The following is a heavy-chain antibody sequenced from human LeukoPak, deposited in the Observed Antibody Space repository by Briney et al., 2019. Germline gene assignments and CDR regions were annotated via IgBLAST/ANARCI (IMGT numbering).Heavy chain of an antibody. J-gene: IGHJ1*01. CDR1: GGSFSGYY. Sequence: SETLSLTCAVYGGSFSGYYWSWIRQPPGKGLEWIGEINHSGSTNYNPSLKSRVTISVDTSKNQFSLKLSSVTAADTAVYYCAREYYRGTFQHWGQGTLVTVSP. D-gene: IGHD3-10*01. CDR2: INHSGST. CDR3: AREYYRGTFQH. V-gene: IGHV4-34*01.